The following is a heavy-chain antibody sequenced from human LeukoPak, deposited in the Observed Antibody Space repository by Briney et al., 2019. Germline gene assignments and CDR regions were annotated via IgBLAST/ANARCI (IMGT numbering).Heavy chain of an antibody. Sequence: SETLSLTCTVSGGSISSSSYYWGWIRQPPRKGLECIGSIYYSGSTYYNPSLKSRVTISVDTSKNQFSLKLSSVTAADTAVYYCVRRSTSLLWFGELLYIWGQGTLVTVSS. J-gene: IGHJ4*02. V-gene: IGHV4-39*01. D-gene: IGHD3-10*01. CDR1: GGSISSSSYY. CDR3: VRRSTSLLWFGELLYI. CDR2: IYYSGST.